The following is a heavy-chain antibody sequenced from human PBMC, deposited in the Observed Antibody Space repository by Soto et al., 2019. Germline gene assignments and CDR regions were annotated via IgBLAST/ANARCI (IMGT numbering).Heavy chain of an antibody. CDR2: IYYSGST. Sequence: SETLSLTCIVSGGSFSSSSYYWGWIRQPPGKGLEWIGNIYYSGSTYYNPSLKSRVTISVDTPKNQFSLKLSSVTAADTAVYYCARLGYSSGWYSYWGQGTLVTVSS. CDR1: GGSFSSSSYY. D-gene: IGHD6-19*01. J-gene: IGHJ4*02. CDR3: ARLGYSSGWYSY. V-gene: IGHV4-39*01.